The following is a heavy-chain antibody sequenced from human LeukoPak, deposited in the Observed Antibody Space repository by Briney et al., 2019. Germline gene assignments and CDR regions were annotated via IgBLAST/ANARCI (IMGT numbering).Heavy chain of an antibody. V-gene: IGHV3-23*01. CDR3: AEGGVDH. D-gene: IGHD4-17*01. CDR2: IGRSGDST. Sequence: GGSLRLSCAASGFTITITYMTWVRQAPGKGLEWVSAIGRSGDSTQYTDSVKGRFTISRDNSRNTLSLRMNNLRAEDTAIYYCAEGGVDHWGQGTLVTVSS. CDR1: GFTITITY. J-gene: IGHJ4*02.